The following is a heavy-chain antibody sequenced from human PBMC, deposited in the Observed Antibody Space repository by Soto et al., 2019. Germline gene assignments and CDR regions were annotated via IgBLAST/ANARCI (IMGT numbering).Heavy chain of an antibody. CDR2: IRKRSGSHTK. D-gene: IGHD2-21*02. Sequence: EVQLVESGGGLVQPGASLRLSCAASGFTFSDHHMDWVRQAPGKGLEWVARIRKRSGSHTKEDAASVRGRFTISRDYSKTSLDLQMNILITEGTSLDSGATDGDNYAFDSWGQGPRFTVSS. CDR1: GFTFSDHH. J-gene: IGHJ4*02. V-gene: IGHV3-72*01. CDR3: ATDGDNYAFDS.